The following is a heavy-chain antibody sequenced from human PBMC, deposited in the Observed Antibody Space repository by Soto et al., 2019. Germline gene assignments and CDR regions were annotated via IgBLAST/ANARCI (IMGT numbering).Heavy chain of an antibody. CDR1: RFTVSNNY. Sequence: ESGGDLVQPGGSLRLSCAASRFTVSNNYMSWVRQAPGKGLEWVSVIYTGGYTNYADSVKGRFTISRDSSKNTLYLQMDSLRAEDTAVYYCAREAIIVIAAPEYYFDYWGQGTLVTVSS. CDR3: AREAIIVIAAPEYYFDY. D-gene: IGHD3-22*01. CDR2: IYTGGYT. V-gene: IGHV3-66*01. J-gene: IGHJ4*02.